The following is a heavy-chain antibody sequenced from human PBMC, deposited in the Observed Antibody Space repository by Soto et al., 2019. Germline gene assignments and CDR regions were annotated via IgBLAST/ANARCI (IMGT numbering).Heavy chain of an antibody. Sequence: GGSLRLSCAASGFTFSSYAMSWVRQAPGKGLEWVSFIIVSVVSTYYAYSVKGRFTISRDNSKNTLFLKMNSLRAEDTAVFFCAKDLSKEVTIFGVVPPVLDYWGQGTLVTVSS. CDR2: IIVSVVST. V-gene: IGHV3-23*01. CDR1: GFTFSSYA. CDR3: AKDLSKEVTIFGVVPPVLDY. J-gene: IGHJ4*02. D-gene: IGHD3-3*01.